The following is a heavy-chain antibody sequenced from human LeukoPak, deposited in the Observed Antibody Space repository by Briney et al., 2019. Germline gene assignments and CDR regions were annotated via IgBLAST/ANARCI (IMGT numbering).Heavy chain of an antibody. D-gene: IGHD3-10*01. Sequence: SETLSLTCTVSSGSISRYYWSWIRQPPGKGLEWIGYIYYSGSSNYNPSLKSRVTISVDTSKNQFSLKLSSVTAADTAVYYCARVNSLWFGGEFDYWGQGTLVTVSS. CDR3: ARVNSLWFGGEFDY. V-gene: IGHV4-59*01. CDR2: IYYSGSS. J-gene: IGHJ4*02. CDR1: SGSISRYY.